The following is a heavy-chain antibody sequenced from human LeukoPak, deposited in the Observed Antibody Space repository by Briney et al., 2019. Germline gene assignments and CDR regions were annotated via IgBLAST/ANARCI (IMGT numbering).Heavy chain of an antibody. CDR3: TNDCSGGSCYAHDAFDI. Sequence: GGSLRLSXAASGFTFGNAWMSWVRQAPGKGLEWVGRIKSKTDGGTTDYAAPMKGRFTISRDDSKNTLYLQMNSLKTEDTAVYYCTNDCSGGSCYAHDAFDIWGQGTMVTVSS. CDR2: IKSKTDGGTT. V-gene: IGHV3-15*01. D-gene: IGHD2-15*01. J-gene: IGHJ3*02. CDR1: GFTFGNAW.